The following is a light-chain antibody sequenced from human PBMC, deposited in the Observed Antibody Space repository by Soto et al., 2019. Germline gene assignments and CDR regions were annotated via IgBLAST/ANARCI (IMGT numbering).Light chain of an antibody. Sequence: DIQMTQSPSTLSASVRDRVTITCRASQSIGRWLAWYQQKPGKAPKLLIYDASSLESGVPSRFSGSGSGTEFTLTISGLLPEDFATYHCQQLNTLPFTFGQGTRLEIK. CDR3: QQLNTLPFT. V-gene: IGKV1-5*01. J-gene: IGKJ5*01. CDR2: DAS. CDR1: QSIGRW.